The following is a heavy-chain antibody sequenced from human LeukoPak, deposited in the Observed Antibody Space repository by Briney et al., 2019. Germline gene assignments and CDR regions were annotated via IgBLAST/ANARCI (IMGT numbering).Heavy chain of an antibody. D-gene: IGHD2-2*01. J-gene: IGHJ6*03. CDR1: GFTFSSYW. V-gene: IGHV3-7*01. Sequence: PGGSLRLSCAASGFTFSSYWMSWVRQAPGKGLEWVANIKQDGSEKYYVDSVKGRFTISRDNAKNSLYLQMNSLRAEDTAVYYCASGYCSSTSCLNALGYYMDVWGKGTTVTVSS. CDR3: ASGYCSSTSCLNALGYYMDV. CDR2: IKQDGSEK.